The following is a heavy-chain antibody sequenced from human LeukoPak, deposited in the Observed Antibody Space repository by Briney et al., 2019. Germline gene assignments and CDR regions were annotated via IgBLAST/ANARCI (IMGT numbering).Heavy chain of an antibody. D-gene: IGHD3-9*01. CDR2: ISSSSSYI. CDR1: GFTFSSYS. J-gene: IGHJ4*02. V-gene: IGHV3-21*01. CDR3: ARDASADILTGYYLRKNPPPTY. Sequence: GGSLRLSCAAFGFTFSSYSMNWVRQAPGKGLEWVSSISSSSSYIYYADSVKGRFTISRDNAKNSLYLQMNSLRAEDTAVYYCARDASADILTGYYLRKNPPPTYWGQGTLVTVSS.